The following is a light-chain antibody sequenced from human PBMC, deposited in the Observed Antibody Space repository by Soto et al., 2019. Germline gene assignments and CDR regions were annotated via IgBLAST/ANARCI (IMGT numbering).Light chain of an antibody. J-gene: IGKJ1*01. V-gene: IGKV3-15*01. CDR1: ESVSNK. Sequence: EIVMTQSPATLSVSPGERATLSCRASESVSNKLAWYQQKPGQAPSLLINDASTRATGIPARFSGSGSGTDFTLTISSLQSEDFAVYYCQQYNSWPPTFGQGTKVEIK. CDR2: DAS. CDR3: QQYNSWPPT.